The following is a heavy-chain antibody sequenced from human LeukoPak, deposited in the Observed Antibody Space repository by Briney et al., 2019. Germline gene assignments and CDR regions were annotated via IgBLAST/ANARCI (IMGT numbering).Heavy chain of an antibody. CDR3: AKDAGGYYYYYMGV. V-gene: IGHV3-9*01. CDR1: GFLFDDYA. D-gene: IGHD1-26*01. J-gene: IGHJ6*03. CDR2: ISWNSNTI. Sequence: GVSLRLSCAASGFLFDDYAMHWVREAPGKGLEWVSGISWNSNTIGYADSVKGRFTISRDNAKNSLYLQMNSLRPEDTALYYCAKDAGGYYYYYMGVWGKGTTVTISS.